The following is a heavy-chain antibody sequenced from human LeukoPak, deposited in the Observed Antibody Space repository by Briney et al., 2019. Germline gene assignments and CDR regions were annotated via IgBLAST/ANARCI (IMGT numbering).Heavy chain of an antibody. CDR3: ARGPMYSSSWYPRMPVLDY. Sequence: SETLSLTCAVYGGSFSGYYWSWIRQPPGKGLEWIGEINHSGSTNYNPSLKSRVTISVDTSKNQFSLKLSSVTAADTAVYYCARGPMYSSSWYPRMPVLDYWGQGTLVTVSS. J-gene: IGHJ4*02. D-gene: IGHD6-13*01. V-gene: IGHV4-34*01. CDR2: INHSGST. CDR1: GGSFSGYY.